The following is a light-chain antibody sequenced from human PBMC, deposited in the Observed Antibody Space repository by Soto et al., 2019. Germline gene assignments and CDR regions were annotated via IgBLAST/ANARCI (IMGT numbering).Light chain of an antibody. Sequence: QSVLTQPPSVSGAPGQRVTISCTGSSSNIGAGYDVRWYQQLPGTAPKHLIYDNSNRPSGVPDRFSGSKSDTSASLAISGLQAEDEADYYCQSYDSSLRGHVFGTGTKSPS. CDR2: DNS. CDR1: SSNIGAGYD. CDR3: QSYDSSLRGHV. J-gene: IGLJ1*01. V-gene: IGLV1-40*01.